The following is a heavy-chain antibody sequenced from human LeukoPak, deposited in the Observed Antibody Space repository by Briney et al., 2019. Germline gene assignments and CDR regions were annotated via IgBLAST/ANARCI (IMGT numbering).Heavy chain of an antibody. Sequence: SETLSLTCTVSGGSVSSGSYYWSSIRQPPGKGLEWIGYIYYSGSTNYNPSLKSRVTISVDTSKNQFSLKLSSVTAADTAVYYCASSEWIQLWSPPYFDYWGQGTLVTVSS. CDR3: ASSEWIQLWSPPYFDY. V-gene: IGHV4-61*01. J-gene: IGHJ4*02. CDR1: GGSVSSGSYY. CDR2: IYYSGST. D-gene: IGHD5-18*01.